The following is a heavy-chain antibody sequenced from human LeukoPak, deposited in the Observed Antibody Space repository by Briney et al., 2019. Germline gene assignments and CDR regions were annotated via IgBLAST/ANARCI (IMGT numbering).Heavy chain of an antibody. D-gene: IGHD3-16*01. V-gene: IGHV5-51*01. Sequence: GESLKISCKASGYSFYSYWIAWVRQTPGKGLEWMGIIYPSDSDTTYSPSFQGLVTISADKSIRTPYLEWSSLKASDTAMYYYARHALGGSYHQNDYWGQGTLVTVSS. CDR3: ARHALGGSYHQNDY. CDR2: IYPSDSDT. CDR1: GYSFYSYW. J-gene: IGHJ4*02.